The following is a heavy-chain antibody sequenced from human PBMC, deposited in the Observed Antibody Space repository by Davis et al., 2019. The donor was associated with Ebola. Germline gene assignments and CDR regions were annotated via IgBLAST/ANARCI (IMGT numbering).Heavy chain of an antibody. D-gene: IGHD2-21*02. CDR1: GFTFSDYY. CDR3: VRDPALVVTGGGWFFGL. CDR2: ISGSGSTR. Sequence: GGSLRLSCAASGFTFSDYYMSWIRQAPGKGLEWVSYISGSGSTRFYADSVKGRFTISRDNAEGSLYLQMESLRGEDTAVYYCVRDPALVVTGGGWFFGLWGRGTLVTVSS. V-gene: IGHV3-11*01. J-gene: IGHJ2*01.